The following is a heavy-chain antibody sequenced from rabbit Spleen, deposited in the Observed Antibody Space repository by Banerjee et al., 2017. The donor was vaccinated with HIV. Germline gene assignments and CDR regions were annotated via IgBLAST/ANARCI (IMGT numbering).Heavy chain of an antibody. CDR3: ARGSATMTMVITGYYLSL. CDR1: GFSFSSGYW. D-gene: IGHD2-1*01. Sequence: QEQLKESGGGLVQPEGSPTLTCKASGFSFSSGYWMCWVRQAPGKGLEWIACIDIGNTDISYYASWAKGRFTISKTSSTTVTLQMTSLAVADTATYFCARGSATMTMVITGYYLSLWGPGTLVTVS. CDR2: IDIGNTDIS. V-gene: IGHV1S45*01. J-gene: IGHJ4*01.